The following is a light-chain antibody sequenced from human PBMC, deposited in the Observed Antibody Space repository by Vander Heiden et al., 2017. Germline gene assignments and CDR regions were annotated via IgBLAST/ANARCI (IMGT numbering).Light chain of an antibody. CDR3: QQDNSPVT. CDR1: QSISSW. CDR2: DAS. J-gene: IGKJ2*01. V-gene: IGKV1-5*01. Sequence: GDRVTIPCRASQSISSWLAWYQQEPGKAPKLLIYDASSLESGVPLRFSGSGSGTEFTLTSSSLQPDDFASYYCQQDNSPVTFGQGTKLEIK.